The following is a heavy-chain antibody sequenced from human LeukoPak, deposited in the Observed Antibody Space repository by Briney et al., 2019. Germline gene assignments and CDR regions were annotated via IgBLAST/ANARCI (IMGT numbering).Heavy chain of an antibody. CDR2: INQSGST. J-gene: IGHJ6*03. Sequence: PSETLSLTCDVYGGSFSGYYWTWIRQPPGKGLAWIGEINQSGSTNYNPSLKSRVTISVDTSKNQFSLKLSSVTAADTAVYYCAREHRSGYYWVYYYMDVWGKGTTVTVSS. D-gene: IGHD3-3*01. CDR1: GGSFSGYY. V-gene: IGHV4-34*01. CDR3: AREHRSGYYWVYYYMDV.